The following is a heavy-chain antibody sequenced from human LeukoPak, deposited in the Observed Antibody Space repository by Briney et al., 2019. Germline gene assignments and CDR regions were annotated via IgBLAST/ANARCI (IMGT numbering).Heavy chain of an antibody. D-gene: IGHD6-13*01. CDR2: INPSGGST. Sequence: ASVKVSCKASGYTFTSYYMHWVRQAPGQGLEWMGIINPSGGSTSYAQKFQGRVTMTRDMSTSTAYMELRSLRSDDTAVYYCARVDRAAAGTGYWGQGTLVTVSS. CDR1: GYTFTSYY. CDR3: ARVDRAAAGTGY. J-gene: IGHJ4*02. V-gene: IGHV1-46*01.